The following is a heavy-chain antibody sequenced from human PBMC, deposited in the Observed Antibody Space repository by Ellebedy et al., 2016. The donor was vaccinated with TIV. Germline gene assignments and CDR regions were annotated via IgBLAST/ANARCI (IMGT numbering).Heavy chain of an antibody. J-gene: IGHJ4*02. D-gene: IGHD3-10*01. Sequence: GESLKISXAASGFTFSSYAMHWVRQAPGKGLEWVAVISYDGSNKYYADSVKGRFTISRDNSKNTLYLQMNSLRAEDTAVYYCARWVYYGSGSSYWGQGTLVTVSS. V-gene: IGHV3-30*04. CDR1: GFTFSSYA. CDR3: ARWVYYGSGSSY. CDR2: ISYDGSNK.